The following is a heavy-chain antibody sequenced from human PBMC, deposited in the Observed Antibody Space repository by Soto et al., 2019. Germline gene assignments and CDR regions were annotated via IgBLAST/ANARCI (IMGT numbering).Heavy chain of an antibody. CDR3: VNDYGDYRNDAFDI. V-gene: IGHV4-34*01. J-gene: IGHJ3*02. Sequence: VQLHQWGAGLLKPAETLSLTCAVYGGLWNDYYWSWIRQAPGKGLEWIGEINHNGTTNYNPSLKGRVTISRDRSKNQFSLTMTSMTATDTARYYCVNDYGDYRNDAFDIWSPGTMVVVSS. CDR2: INHNGTT. D-gene: IGHD4-17*01. CDR1: GGLWNDYY.